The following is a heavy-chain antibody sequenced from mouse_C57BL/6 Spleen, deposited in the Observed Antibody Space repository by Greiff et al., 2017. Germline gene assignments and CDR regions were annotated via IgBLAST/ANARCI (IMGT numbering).Heavy chain of an antibody. V-gene: IGHV1-64*01. CDR2: IHPNSGST. CDR1: GYTFTSYW. Sequence: QVQLQQSGAELVKPGASVKLSCKASGYTFTSYWMHWVKQRPGQGLEWIGMIHPNSGSTNYNEKFKSKATLTVDKSSSTAYMQLSSLTSEDSAGYYCALYYDYARYWGQGTTLTVSS. J-gene: IGHJ2*01. CDR3: ALYYDYARY. D-gene: IGHD2-4*01.